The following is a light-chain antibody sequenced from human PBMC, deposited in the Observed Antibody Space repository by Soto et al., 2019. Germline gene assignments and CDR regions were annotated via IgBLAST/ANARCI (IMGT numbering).Light chain of an antibody. CDR1: SSDVGGYNY. CDR3: SSYAGSNNYV. Sequence: QSALTQPPSASGSPGKSVTISCIGTSSDVGGYNYVSWYQQHPGKAPKLMIYEVSRRPSGVPDRFSGSKSGNTASLTVSGLQAEDEADYYCSSYAGSNNYVFGTGTKLTVL. CDR2: EVS. V-gene: IGLV2-8*01. J-gene: IGLJ1*01.